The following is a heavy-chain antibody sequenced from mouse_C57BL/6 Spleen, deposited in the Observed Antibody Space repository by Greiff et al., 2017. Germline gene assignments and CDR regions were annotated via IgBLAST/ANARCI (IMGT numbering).Heavy chain of an antibody. V-gene: IGHV1-82*01. Sequence: QVQLQQSGPELVKPGASVKISCKASGYAFSSSWMNWVKQRPGKGLEWIGRIYPGDGDTNYNGKFKGKATLTADKSSSTAYMQLSSLTSEDSAVYFCARSVYYYGSSPSYAMDYWGQGTSVTVSS. CDR1: GYAFSSSW. J-gene: IGHJ4*01. D-gene: IGHD1-1*01. CDR3: ARSVYYYGSSPSYAMDY. CDR2: IYPGDGDT.